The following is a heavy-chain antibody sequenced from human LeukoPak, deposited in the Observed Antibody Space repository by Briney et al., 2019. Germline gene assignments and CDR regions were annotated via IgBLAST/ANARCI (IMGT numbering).Heavy chain of an antibody. V-gene: IGHV3-23*01. CDR3: ARDRSPNWYFDL. CDR1: GFTFSSYA. J-gene: IGHJ2*01. CDR2: ISGSGGST. Sequence: PGGSLRLSCAASGFTFSSYAMSWVRQAPGKGLEWVSAISGSGGSTYYADSVKGRFTISRDNAKNSLYLQMNSLRAEDTAVYYCARDRSPNWYFDLWGRGTLVTVSS.